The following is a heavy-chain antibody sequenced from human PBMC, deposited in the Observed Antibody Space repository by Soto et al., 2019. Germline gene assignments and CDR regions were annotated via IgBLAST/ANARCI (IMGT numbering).Heavy chain of an antibody. Sequence: GESLKISCKGSGYSFAGYWVTWVRQKPGKGLEWMGRIDPSDSQTYYSPSFRGHVTISATKSITTVFLRLSSLMASDTAMYYCARQIYDSDTGPNFQYYFDSWGQGTPVTVSS. CDR2: IDPSDSQT. CDR3: ARQIYDSDTGPNFQYYFDS. V-gene: IGHV5-10-1*01. J-gene: IGHJ4*02. D-gene: IGHD3-22*01. CDR1: GYSFAGYW.